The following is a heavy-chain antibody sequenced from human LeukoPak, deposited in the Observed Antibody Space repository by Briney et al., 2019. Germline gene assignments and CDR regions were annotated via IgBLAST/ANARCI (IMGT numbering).Heavy chain of an antibody. J-gene: IGHJ6*03. CDR3: ARGGVIAAAGTYYYYYYMDV. CDR1: GGSIISNSYY. Sequence: PSETLSLTCTVSGGSIISNSYYWGWIRQPPGTGLEWIGSIYYTGSTYYNPSLKSRVTISVDTSKNQFSLKLSSVTAADTAVYYCARGGVIAAAGTYYYYYYMDVWGKGTTVTISS. V-gene: IGHV4-39*07. D-gene: IGHD6-13*01. CDR2: IYYTGST.